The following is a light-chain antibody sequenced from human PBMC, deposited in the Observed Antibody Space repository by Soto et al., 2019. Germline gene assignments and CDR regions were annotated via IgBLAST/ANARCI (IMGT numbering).Light chain of an antibody. CDR2: DVS. V-gene: IGLV2-14*01. CDR1: SSDVGGYNY. J-gene: IGLJ3*02. CDR3: CSYTSSSTWV. Sequence: QSALTQPASVSGSPGQSITISCTGTSSDVGGYNYVSWYQQHPGKAPKLMIYDVSNRPSGVSNRFSGSKSGNTASLTISGRQAEDEAYYYCCSYTSSSTWVFGGGTKLTAL.